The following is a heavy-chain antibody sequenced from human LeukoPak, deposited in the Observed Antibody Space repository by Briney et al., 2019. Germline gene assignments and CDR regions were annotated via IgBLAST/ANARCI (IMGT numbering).Heavy chain of an antibody. Sequence: PGRSLRLSCAASGFTFSSYGMHWVRQAPGKGLEWVAVISYDGSNKYYADSVKGRFTISRDNSKNTLYLQMNSLRAEDTAVYYCAKSYYYDSSGYYYENAFDIWGQGTMVTVPS. J-gene: IGHJ3*02. CDR3: AKSYYYDSSGYYYENAFDI. CDR2: ISYDGSNK. V-gene: IGHV3-30*18. D-gene: IGHD3-22*01. CDR1: GFTFSSYG.